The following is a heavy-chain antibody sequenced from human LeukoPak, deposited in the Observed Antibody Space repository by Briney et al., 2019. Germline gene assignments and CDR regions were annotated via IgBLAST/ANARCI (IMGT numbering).Heavy chain of an antibody. D-gene: IGHD2-21*01. CDR2: ISGSGGTT. V-gene: IGHV3-23*01. J-gene: IGHJ3*02. CDR3: ARDRIPRIKVDAFDI. CDR1: GFTFTNFA. Sequence: GGSLRLSCTASGFTFTNFAMSWVRQAPGKGLEWVSCISGSGGTTYYADSVKGRFIISRDNSKVTLYLQMNSLRAEDTAVYYCARDRIPRIKVDAFDIWGHGTMVSVSS.